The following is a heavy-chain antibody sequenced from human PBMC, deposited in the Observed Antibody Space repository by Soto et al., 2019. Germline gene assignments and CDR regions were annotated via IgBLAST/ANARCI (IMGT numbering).Heavy chain of an antibody. D-gene: IGHD2-21*02. CDR2: IYYSGST. CDR1: GGSISNGDDY. CDR3: ARDGDLYGMDV. J-gene: IGHJ6*02. V-gene: IGHV4-31*03. Sequence: QLQLQESGPGLVKPSQTLSLICSVSGGSISNGDDYWTWIRQHPGKGLHWIGSIYYSGSTYYNSSLKSRVTISVDTSKNQFSLRLSSVTAADTAVYYCARDGDLYGMDVWGQGTRVTVSS.